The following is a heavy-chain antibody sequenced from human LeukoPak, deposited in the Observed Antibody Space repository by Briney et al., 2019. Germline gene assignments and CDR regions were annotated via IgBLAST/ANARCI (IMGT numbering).Heavy chain of an antibody. Sequence: GGSLRLSCAASGFTFSSYSMNWVRQAPGKGLEWVSSISSSSSYIYYADSVKGRFTISRDNAKNSLYLQMNSLRAEDTAVYYCARGRHYYDSSGYLDYFDYWGQGTLVTVSP. V-gene: IGHV3-21*01. J-gene: IGHJ4*02. CDR3: ARGRHYYDSSGYLDYFDY. CDR1: GFTFSSYS. CDR2: ISSSSSYI. D-gene: IGHD3-22*01.